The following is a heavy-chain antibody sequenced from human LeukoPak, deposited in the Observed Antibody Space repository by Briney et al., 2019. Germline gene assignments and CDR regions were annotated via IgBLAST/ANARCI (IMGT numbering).Heavy chain of an antibody. Sequence: SQTLSLTCTVSGGSISSGGYYWSWIRQHPGKGLEWIGYIYYSGSTYYNPSLKSRVTISVNTSKNQFSLKLSSVTAADTVVYYCARDIPMVRGVIMRGSGMDVWGQGTTVTVSS. J-gene: IGHJ6*02. V-gene: IGHV4-31*03. CDR3: ARDIPMVRGVIMRGSGMDV. D-gene: IGHD3-10*01. CDR1: GGSISSGGYY. CDR2: IYYSGST.